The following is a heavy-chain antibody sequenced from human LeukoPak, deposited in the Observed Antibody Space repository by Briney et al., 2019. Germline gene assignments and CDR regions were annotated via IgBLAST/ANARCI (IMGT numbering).Heavy chain of an antibody. Sequence: GGSLRLSCAASGLTFSDYWIYWVRQAPGKGLEWVANIKHDGSEKYYVDSVKGRFTISRDNAKNSLYLQMNSLRVEDTAVYYCASDRGLRWGKGTTVTVSS. CDR2: IKHDGSEK. J-gene: IGHJ6*04. V-gene: IGHV3-7*03. CDR3: ASDRGLR. CDR1: GLTFSDYW.